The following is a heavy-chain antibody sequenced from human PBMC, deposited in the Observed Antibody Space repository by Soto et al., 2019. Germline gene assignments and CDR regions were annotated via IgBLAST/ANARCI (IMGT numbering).Heavy chain of an antibody. Sequence: EVQLVESGGGLVQPGGSLRLSCVASGFTVSNNYMTWVRQAPGKGLEWVSNMYSGGGKYYTDSVKGRFTISRDSSTNTLYRQMDNVRAEDTAVYDGARDPGVNWAWGKGTTVTVSS. V-gene: IGHV3-66*01. J-gene: IGHJ6*04. D-gene: IGHD2-8*01. CDR2: MYSGGGK. CDR1: GFTVSNNY. CDR3: ARDPGVNWA.